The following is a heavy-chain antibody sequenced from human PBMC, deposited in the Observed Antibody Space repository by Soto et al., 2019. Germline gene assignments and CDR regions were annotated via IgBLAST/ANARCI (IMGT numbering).Heavy chain of an antibody. D-gene: IGHD3-3*01. V-gene: IGHV3-23*01. CDR3: AIILEWLYIGAFDI. CDR1: GFTFSSYA. CDR2: ISGSGGST. J-gene: IGHJ3*02. Sequence: LRLSCAASGFTFSSYAMSWVRQAPGKGLEWVSAISGSGGSTYYADSVKGRFTISRDNSKNTLYLQMNSLRAEDTAVYYCAIILEWLYIGAFDIWGQGTMVTVSS.